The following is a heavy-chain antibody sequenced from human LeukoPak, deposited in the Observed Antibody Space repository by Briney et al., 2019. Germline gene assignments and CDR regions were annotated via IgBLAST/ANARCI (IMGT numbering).Heavy chain of an antibody. V-gene: IGHV4-4*07. Sequence: SETLSLTCTVSGGSISSYYWSWIRQPAGKGLEWIGRIYTSGSTNYNPSLKSRVTMSVDTSKNQFSLKLSSVTAADTAVYYCARDDNYYDSSPLNPWGQGTLVTVSS. J-gene: IGHJ5*02. D-gene: IGHD3-22*01. CDR1: GGSISSYY. CDR3: ARDDNYYDSSPLNP. CDR2: IYTSGST.